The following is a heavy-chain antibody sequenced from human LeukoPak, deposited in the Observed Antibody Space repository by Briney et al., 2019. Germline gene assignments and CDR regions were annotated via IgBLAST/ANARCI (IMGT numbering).Heavy chain of an antibody. Sequence: RPSETLSLTCTVSGGSISSGDYYWSWIRQPPGKGLEWIGYIYYSGSTYYNPSLKSRVTISVDTSKNQFSLKLSSVTAADTAVYYCARTYMVRDRRLDYWGQGTLVTVSS. CDR1: GGSISSGDYY. CDR3: ARTYMVRDRRLDY. D-gene: IGHD3-10*01. J-gene: IGHJ4*02. CDR2: IYYSGST. V-gene: IGHV4-30-4*01.